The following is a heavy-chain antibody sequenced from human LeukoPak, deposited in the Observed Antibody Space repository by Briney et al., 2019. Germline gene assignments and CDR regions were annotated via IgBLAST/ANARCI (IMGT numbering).Heavy chain of an antibody. D-gene: IGHD3-22*01. CDR2: INWNGGST. CDR3: ARRAKYYYDSSGYYYYYYYMDV. V-gene: IGHV3-20*04. CDR1: GFTFDDYG. J-gene: IGHJ6*03. Sequence: PGGSLRLSCAASGFTFDDYGMSWVRQAPGKGLEWVSGINWNGGSTGYADSVKGRFTISRDNAKNSLYLQMNSLRAEDTALYYCARRAKYYYDSSGYYYYYYYMDVWGKGTTVTVSS.